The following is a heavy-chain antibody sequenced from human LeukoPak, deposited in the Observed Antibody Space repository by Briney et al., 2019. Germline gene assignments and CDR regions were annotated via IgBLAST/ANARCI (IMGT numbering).Heavy chain of an antibody. CDR2: IYSGGST. J-gene: IGHJ4*02. CDR3: ARDLFTGGSSWYHPHFDY. D-gene: IGHD6-13*01. CDR1: GSTFSSSA. Sequence: PGGSLRLSCVASGSASGSTFSSSAMTWVRQAPGKGLEWVSVIYSGGSTYYADSVKGRFTISRDNSKNTLYLQMNSLRAEDTAVYYCARDLFTGGSSWYHPHFDYWGQGTLVTVSS. V-gene: IGHV3-53*01.